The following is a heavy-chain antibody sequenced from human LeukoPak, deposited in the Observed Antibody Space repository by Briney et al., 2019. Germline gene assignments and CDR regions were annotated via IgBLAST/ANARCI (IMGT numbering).Heavy chain of an antibody. CDR2: IYSGGTT. J-gene: IGHJ5*02. Sequence: PGGSLRLSCAASGFTVSRNYMNWVRQAPGKGLEWVSVIYSGGTTYYADSVKGRFTISRDNSKNTLYLQMNSLRAEDTAVYYCAKDRLHVWFDPWGQGTLVTVSS. V-gene: IGHV3-53*01. CDR1: GFTVSRNY. CDR3: AKDRLHVWFDP. D-gene: IGHD5-24*01.